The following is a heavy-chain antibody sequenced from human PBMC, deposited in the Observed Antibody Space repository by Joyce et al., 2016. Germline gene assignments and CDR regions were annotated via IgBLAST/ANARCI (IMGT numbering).Heavy chain of an antibody. Sequence: EVQLLESGGGLVQPGGSLRLSCAASGFTSSTYTMTWVRQAPGKGLVWVSTIIDSGSTYYTDSVKGRFTISRDNSKNTVNLQMNSLRAEDTAVYYCARAGTFWSAFNWFDPWGQGTLVTVSS. CDR1: GFTSSTYT. CDR3: ARAGTFWSAFNWFDP. CDR2: IIDSGST. V-gene: IGHV3-23*01. D-gene: IGHD3-3*01. J-gene: IGHJ5*02.